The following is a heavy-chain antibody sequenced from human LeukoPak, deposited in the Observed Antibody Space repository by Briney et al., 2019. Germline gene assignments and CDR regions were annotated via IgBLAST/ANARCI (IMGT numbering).Heavy chain of an antibody. Sequence: SETLSLTRAVYGGSFSGYYWSWIRQPPGEGLEWIGEINHSGSTNYNPSLKSRVTISVDTSKNQFSLKLSSVTAADTAVYYCASLGYDFWSGYVLDYWGQGTLVTVST. D-gene: IGHD3-3*01. J-gene: IGHJ4*02. V-gene: IGHV4-34*01. CDR3: ASLGYDFWSGYVLDY. CDR2: INHSGST. CDR1: GGSFSGYY.